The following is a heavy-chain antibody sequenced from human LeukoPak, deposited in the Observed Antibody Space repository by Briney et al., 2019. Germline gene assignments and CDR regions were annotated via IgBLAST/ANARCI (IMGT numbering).Heavy chain of an antibody. D-gene: IGHD6-13*01. CDR3: ARVPSSSWPNGYDY. J-gene: IGHJ4*02. V-gene: IGHV3-21*01. CDR2: IITSSRYI. CDR1: GYTFTTYR. Sequence: GGSLRLSCAPSGYTFTTYRTSWVRQAPGQGLEWVSSIITSSRYIYYTQKGKGRFTISRDNAKNSVYLKMNSLRAEDTAVYYCARVPSSSWPNGYDYWGQGTLVTVSS.